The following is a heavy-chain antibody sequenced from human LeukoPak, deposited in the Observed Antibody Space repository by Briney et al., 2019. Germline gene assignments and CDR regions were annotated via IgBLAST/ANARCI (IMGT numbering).Heavy chain of an antibody. CDR2: IYYSRRT. D-gene: IGHD6-19*01. J-gene: IGHJ1*01. CDR1: GGSIRSYY. V-gene: IGHV4-59*12. CDR3: VPGSSGWLYLQH. Sequence: SETLALTWTVSGGSIRSYYWSWFRQPPGKGLEWIEYIYYSRRTHHNAPLHRRLTISLDPSKNPFSLQLSSVPAADTAVYYCVPGSSGWLYLQHRGQGTLVPVSS.